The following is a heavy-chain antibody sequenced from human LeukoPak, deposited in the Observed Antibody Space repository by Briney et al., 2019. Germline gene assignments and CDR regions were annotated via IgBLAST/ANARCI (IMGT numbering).Heavy chain of an antibody. V-gene: IGHV5-10-1*01. D-gene: IGHD5-12*01. J-gene: IGHJ4*02. CDR3: ARQGYGYDSWFDY. CDR2: IDPSDSYT. CDR1: GYSFTSYW. Sequence: GESLRISCKGSGYSFTSYWISWVRQMPGRGLEWMGRIDPSDSYTNYSPSFQGHVTISADKSISTAYLQWSSLKASDTAMYYCARQGYGYDSWFDYWGQGTLVTVSS.